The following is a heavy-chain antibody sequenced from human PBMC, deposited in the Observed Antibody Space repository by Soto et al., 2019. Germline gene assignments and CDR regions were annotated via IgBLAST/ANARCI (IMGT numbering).Heavy chain of an antibody. V-gene: IGHV7-4-1*01. CDR3: ARDAARGWSFTYYYYYYMDV. D-gene: IGHD6-19*01. Sequence: ASVKVSCKASGYTFTSYAMNWVRQAPGQGLEWMGWINTNTGNPTYAQGFTGRFVFSLDTSVSTAYLQICSLKAEDTAVYYCARDAARGWSFTYYYYYYMDVWGKGTTVTVSS. CDR2: INTNTGNP. CDR1: GYTFTSYA. J-gene: IGHJ6*03.